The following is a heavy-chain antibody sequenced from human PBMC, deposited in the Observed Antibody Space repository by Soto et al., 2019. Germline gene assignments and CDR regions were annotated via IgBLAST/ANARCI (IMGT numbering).Heavy chain of an antibody. CDR2: IIPVFGTP. CDR1: GGSLSNYG. V-gene: IGHV1-69*12. Sequence: QVQLVQSGAEVKKPGSSVKVSCKASGGSLSNYGISWVRQAPGQGVEWMGAIIPVFGTPNYAQKFQDRVTTTADESTTTVDMEVRSLTSEDTAVYYCARGDATKIVVTTYYAMDVWGQGTTVTVSS. J-gene: IGHJ6*02. D-gene: IGHD3-22*01. CDR3: ARGDATKIVVTTYYAMDV.